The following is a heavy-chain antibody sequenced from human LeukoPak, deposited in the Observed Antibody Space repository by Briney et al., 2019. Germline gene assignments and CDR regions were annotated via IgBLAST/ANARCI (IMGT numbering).Heavy chain of an antibody. CDR3: ARDLVERGYSYGRCDY. CDR2: ISSSSSYK. J-gene: IGHJ4*02. CDR1: GFTFSSYS. V-gene: IGHV3-21*01. Sequence: GGSLRLSCAASGFTFSSYSMNWVRQAPGKGLEWVSSISSSSSYKYYADSVKGRSTISRDNAKNSLYLQMNSLRAEDTAVYCCARDLVERGYSYGRCDYWGQGTLVTVSS. D-gene: IGHD5-18*01.